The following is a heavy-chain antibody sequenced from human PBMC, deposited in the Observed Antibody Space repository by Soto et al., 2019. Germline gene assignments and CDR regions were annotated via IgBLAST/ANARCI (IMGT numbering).Heavy chain of an antibody. J-gene: IGHJ4*02. D-gene: IGHD6-13*01. CDR2: IYSSGTT. Sequence: PSETLSLTCTVPGGSISNYYWTWIRQPAGKGLEWIGRIYSSGTTNYNSSLKSRLTMSVDTSKNQFSLKLTSVTAADTAVYYCARQTTFSSSWYDYWGQGSLVTVSS. CDR3: ARQTTFSSSWYDY. V-gene: IGHV4-4*07. CDR1: GGSISNYY.